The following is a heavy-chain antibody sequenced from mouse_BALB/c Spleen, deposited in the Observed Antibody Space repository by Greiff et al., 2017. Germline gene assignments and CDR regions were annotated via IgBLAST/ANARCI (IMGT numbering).Heavy chain of an antibody. Sequence: EVQLQQSGPELVKPGASVKISCKASGYTFTDYNMHWVKQSHGKSLEWIGYIYPYNGGTGYNQKFKSKATLTLDNSSSTAYMELRSLTSEDSAVYYCARGYDNYVDAMDYWGQGTSVTVSS. J-gene: IGHJ4*01. CDR3: ARGYDNYVDAMDY. CDR2: IYPYNGGT. D-gene: IGHD2-10*02. CDR1: GYTFTDYN. V-gene: IGHV1S29*02.